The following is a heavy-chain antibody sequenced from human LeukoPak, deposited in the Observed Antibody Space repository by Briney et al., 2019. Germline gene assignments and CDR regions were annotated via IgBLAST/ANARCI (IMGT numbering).Heavy chain of an antibody. Sequence: SETLSLTCTVSGGSISSSSYYWGWIRQPPGKGLEWIGSIYYSGSTYYNPSLKSRVTISVDTSKNQFSLKLSSVTAADTAVYYCARVYCSSTSCYSLDAFDIWGQGTMVTVSS. D-gene: IGHD2-2*01. CDR1: GGSISSSSYY. CDR2: IYYSGST. CDR3: ARVYCSSTSCYSLDAFDI. V-gene: IGHV4-39*01. J-gene: IGHJ3*02.